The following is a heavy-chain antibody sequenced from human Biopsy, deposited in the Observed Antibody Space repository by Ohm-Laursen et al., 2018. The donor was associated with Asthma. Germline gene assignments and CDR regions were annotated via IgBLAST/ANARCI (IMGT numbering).Heavy chain of an antibody. J-gene: IGHJ4*02. CDR2: GGSYYDGGLK. D-gene: IGHD3-3*01. Sequence: SLRLSCAATGFTFRSYAMHWVRQAPGKGLEWVAVGGSYYDGGLKYYADSVNGRFTVSRDDSKNTLYLQMNSLRPDDTAVYYCARDVMEWYLPAFDFWGQGTLVTVSA. CDR3: ARDVMEWYLPAFDF. V-gene: IGHV3-30-3*01. CDR1: GFTFRSYA.